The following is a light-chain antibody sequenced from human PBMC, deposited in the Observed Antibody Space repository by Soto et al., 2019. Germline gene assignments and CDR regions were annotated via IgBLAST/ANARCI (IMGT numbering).Light chain of an antibody. CDR1: QSVSTN. CDR3: RQYNNWPPLT. V-gene: IGKV3-15*01. CDR2: RSS. Sequence: EIVMTQSPATLSVSPGERATLSCRASQSVSTNLTWYQQKPGQSPRLLMYRSSTRAAGIPTRFSCSGSGTEFTLTISSLQSEDFSVYYCRQYNNWPPLTFGGGTKVELK. J-gene: IGKJ4*01.